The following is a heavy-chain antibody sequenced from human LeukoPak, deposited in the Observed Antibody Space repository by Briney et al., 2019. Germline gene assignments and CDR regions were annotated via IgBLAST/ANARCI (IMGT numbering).Heavy chain of an antibody. Sequence: ASVKVSCKASGYTFTSYGISWVRQAPGQGLEWMGWISAYNGNTNYAQKLQGRVTMTTDTSTSTAYMELRSLRSDDTAVYYCARPNTDSSSWYFDYWGQGTLVTVSS. J-gene: IGHJ4*02. CDR2: ISAYNGNT. CDR3: ARPNTDSSSWYFDY. D-gene: IGHD6-13*01. CDR1: GYTFTSYG. V-gene: IGHV1-18*01.